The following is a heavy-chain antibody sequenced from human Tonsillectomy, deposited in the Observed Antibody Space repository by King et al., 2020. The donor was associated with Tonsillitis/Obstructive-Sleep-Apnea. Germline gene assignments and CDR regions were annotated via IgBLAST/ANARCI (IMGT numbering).Heavy chain of an antibody. V-gene: IGHV5-51*01. CDR3: ARLPQQTTARPFDY. D-gene: IGHD6-6*01. Sequence: QLVQSGAEVKKPGESLKLSCKGSGYSFSSYWIAWVRQMPGKGLEYMGIIYPDDSDTRYSPSFQGQVTISADKSISTAYLQWRSLKASDTAIYCCARLPQQTTARPFDYWGQGTLVTVSS. J-gene: IGHJ4*02. CDR1: GYSFSSYW. CDR2: IYPDDSDT.